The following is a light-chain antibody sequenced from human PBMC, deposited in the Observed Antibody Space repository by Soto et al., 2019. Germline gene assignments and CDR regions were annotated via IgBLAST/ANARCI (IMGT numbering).Light chain of an antibody. Sequence: QSALTQPASVSGSPGQSITISCTGTSSDVGGYNYVSWYQQHPGKAPKLMIYDVSDRPSGVSNRFSGSKSGNTASLTISGLQADDEADYYCSSFTSRSPVVFGGGTKVTVL. CDR1: SSDVGGYNY. CDR2: DVS. CDR3: SSFTSRSPVV. J-gene: IGLJ2*01. V-gene: IGLV2-14*01.